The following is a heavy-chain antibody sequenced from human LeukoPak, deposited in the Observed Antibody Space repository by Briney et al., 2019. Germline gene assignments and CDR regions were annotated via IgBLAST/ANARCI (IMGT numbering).Heavy chain of an antibody. J-gene: IGHJ4*02. V-gene: IGHV1-18*01. CDR1: GYTFTSYG. D-gene: IGHD1-26*01. Sequence: ASVKVSCKASGYTFTSYGISWVRQAPGQGLEWMGWISAYNGNTNYARKLQGRVTMTTDTSTSTAYMELRSLRSDDTAVYYCARGRLGELQGRFDYWGQGTLVTVSS. CDR2: ISAYNGNT. CDR3: ARGRLGELQGRFDY.